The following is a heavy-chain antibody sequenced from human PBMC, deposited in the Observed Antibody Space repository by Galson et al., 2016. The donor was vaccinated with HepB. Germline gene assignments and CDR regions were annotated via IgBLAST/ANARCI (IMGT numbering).Heavy chain of an antibody. D-gene: IGHD4-17*01. CDR2: IHSSGST. V-gene: IGHV4-59*01. J-gene: IGHJ3*02. Sequence: ESLSPTCSVSGGSTSGYYWTWIRQPPGKGLEWIDFIHSSGSTTYNPPLKSRFTISIDTSINHFFLKLRSLTAADTAVYYCARGPNAPTDAFDIWGQGTMVTVSS. CDR1: GGSTSGYY. CDR3: ARGPNAPTDAFDI.